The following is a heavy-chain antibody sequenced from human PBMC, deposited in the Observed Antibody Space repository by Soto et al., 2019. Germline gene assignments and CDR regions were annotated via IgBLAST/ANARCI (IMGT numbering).Heavy chain of an antibody. CDR2: ISCCGGST. CDR1: GFNFKQFA. J-gene: IGHJ1*01. CDR3: AKADGEQWLIPHLDN. Sequence: PGGSLRLSCEASGFNFKQFAMGWVRQAPGEGLEWVSGISCCGGSTFYADSVKGRFSLARDDSKNTLSLQLNSLRVEDTAHYYCAKADGEQWLIPHLDNWGQGTQVTV. D-gene: IGHD6-19*01. V-gene: IGHV3-23*01.